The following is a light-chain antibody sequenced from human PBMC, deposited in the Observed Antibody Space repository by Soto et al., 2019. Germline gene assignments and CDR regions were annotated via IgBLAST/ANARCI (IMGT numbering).Light chain of an antibody. J-gene: IGLJ1*01. CDR1: SSDVGGSNF. CDR3: VSFTSSTTYV. Sequence: QSVLTQPASVSASPGQSITISCTGTSSDVGGSNFVSWYQQHPGKPPKLIIYDVATRPSGVSHRFSGSKSGSTASLIISRLQTEDEADYYCVSFTSSTTYVFGSGTKLTVL. V-gene: IGLV2-14*03. CDR2: DVA.